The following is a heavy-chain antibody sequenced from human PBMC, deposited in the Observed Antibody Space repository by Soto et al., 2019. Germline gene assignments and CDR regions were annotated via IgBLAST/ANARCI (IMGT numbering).Heavy chain of an antibody. CDR3: VSQRTTVPTHAHFDY. CDR1: CGSVTNSSYY. D-gene: IGHD4-17*01. Sequence: SETMSLTCTVSCGSVTNSSYYWGWIRQSPGKGLEWIGSVYYRGRSYSKSSVKSRVTISVDTSKNRFSLSLNSVTASDTAVYFCVSQRTTVPTHAHFDYWGPGALVTVSS. CDR2: VYYRGRS. J-gene: IGHJ4*02. V-gene: IGHV4-39*01.